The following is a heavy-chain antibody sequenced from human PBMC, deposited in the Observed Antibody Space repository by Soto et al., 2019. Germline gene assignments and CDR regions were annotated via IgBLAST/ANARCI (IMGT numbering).Heavy chain of an antibody. CDR1: GSFFSAYW. CDR2: IKQDGCET. J-gene: IGHJ5*02. Sequence: SLRLYCAASGSFFSAYWMSWVRQAPGKGMEWAASIKQDGCETYYVDSVKGRFTFSRDNAKSSLDLQMSSLRAEDTAVYYCARGPAGFHPLSNNWFDPWGQGTPVTVSS. CDR3: ARGPAGFHPLSNNWFDP. V-gene: IGHV3-7*01. D-gene: IGHD3-10*01.